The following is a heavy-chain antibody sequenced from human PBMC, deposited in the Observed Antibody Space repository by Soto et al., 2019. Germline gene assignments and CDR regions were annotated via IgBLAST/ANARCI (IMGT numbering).Heavy chain of an antibody. CDR2: IIPIFGTA. Sequence: QVQLVQSGAEVKTPGSSVKVSCKASGGIFTRYDIRWVRQAPGQGLEWMGAIIPIFGTANYAQKFQGRVTITADATTSTAYMELSSLRSEDTAMYYCAINEGRDVSTFDYWGQGTVVTVSS. J-gene: IGHJ4*02. CDR1: GGIFTRYD. CDR3: AINEGRDVSTFDY. V-gene: IGHV1-69*01. D-gene: IGHD3-10*02.